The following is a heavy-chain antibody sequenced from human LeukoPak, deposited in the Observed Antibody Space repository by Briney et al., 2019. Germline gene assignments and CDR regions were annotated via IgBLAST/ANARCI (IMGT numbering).Heavy chain of an antibody. CDR3: ASPDCSGGSCQSGVFGY. Sequence: SETLSLTCAVYGGSFSGYYWSWIRQPPGKGLEWIGEINHSGSINYNPSLKSRVTISIDTSKNQFSLKLSSVTAADTAVYYCASPDCSGGSCQSGVFGYWGQETLVTVSS. V-gene: IGHV4-34*01. CDR2: INHSGSI. CDR1: GGSFSGYY. J-gene: IGHJ4*02. D-gene: IGHD2-15*01.